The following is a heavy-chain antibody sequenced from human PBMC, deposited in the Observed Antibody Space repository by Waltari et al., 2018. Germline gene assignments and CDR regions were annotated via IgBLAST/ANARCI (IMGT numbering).Heavy chain of an antibody. CDR2: IYPGDPNT. CDR1: GYTFTRYW. Sequence: EVQLVQSGAEVKKPGESLKISCEGSGYTFTRYWIGWVRQMRGKGLEWMGVIYPGDPNTRYSPAFQGQVTFSADKSISTAYLQWSSLKASDTAMYFCARQPLHSYGTRHFDYWGQGTLVTVSS. J-gene: IGHJ4*02. D-gene: IGHD5-18*01. CDR3: ARQPLHSYGTRHFDY. V-gene: IGHV5-51*01.